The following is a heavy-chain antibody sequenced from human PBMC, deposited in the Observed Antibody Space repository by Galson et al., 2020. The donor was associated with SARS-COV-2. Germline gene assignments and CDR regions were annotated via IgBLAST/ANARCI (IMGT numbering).Heavy chain of an antibody. CDR1: AFTFSTYA. J-gene: IGHJ4*02. CDR2: ISSTSSYI. CDR3: ARHYDTSGYGPGY. V-gene: IGHV3-21*01. D-gene: IGHD3-22*01. Sequence: TGGSLRLSCATSAFTFSTYAMNWFRQAPGKGLEWVSSISSTSSYIFYADSVKGRFTMSRDNAKNSLYLQMNSLRAEDTAVYYCARHYDTSGYGPGYWGQGTLVTVSS.